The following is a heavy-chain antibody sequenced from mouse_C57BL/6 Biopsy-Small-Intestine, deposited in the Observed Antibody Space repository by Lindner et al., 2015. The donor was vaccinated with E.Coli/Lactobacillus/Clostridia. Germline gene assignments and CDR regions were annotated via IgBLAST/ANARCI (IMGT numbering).Heavy chain of an antibody. CDR1: GYSFTGYY. CDR3: ARREVYYFDY. Sequence: VQLQESGPELVKSGASVKISCKASGYSFTGYYLNWVKQSPEKSLEWIGEINPSTGGATYNQKFGTKVTLTVDRSSSTAYIQFKSLTSEDSAVYYCARREVYYFDYWGQGTTLTVSS. CDR2: INPSTGGA. J-gene: IGHJ2*01. V-gene: IGHV1-42*01.